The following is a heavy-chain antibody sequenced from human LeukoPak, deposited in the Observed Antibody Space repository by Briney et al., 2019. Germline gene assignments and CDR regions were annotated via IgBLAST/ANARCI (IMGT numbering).Heavy chain of an antibody. CDR3: VRVPPGTTIYAY. Sequence: ASVKVSCKASGYTFTSYYMHWVRQAPGQGLEWVGWMNPNNSDIGYAQKFQGRVTMTRNTSIGTAYMELSNLRSEDTAIYYCVRVPPGTTIYAYWGQGTLVTVSS. J-gene: IGHJ4*02. CDR2: MNPNNSDI. D-gene: IGHD1-14*01. V-gene: IGHV1-8*02. CDR1: GYTFTSYY.